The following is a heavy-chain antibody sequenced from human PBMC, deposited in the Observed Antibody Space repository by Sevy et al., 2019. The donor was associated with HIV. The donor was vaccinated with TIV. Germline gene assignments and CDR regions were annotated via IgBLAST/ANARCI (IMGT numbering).Heavy chain of an antibody. V-gene: IGHV3-23*01. D-gene: IGHD3-16*02. CDR2: LSGSGCST. CDR3: AKDQGDYVWGTFRDY. Sequence: GGSLRLSCAASGFTFSIYAMSWVRQAPGKGLEWVSGLSGSGCSTYYADSVKGRFTISRDNSKNTLYLQMNSLRAEDTAVYYCAKDQGDYVWGTFRDYWGQRTLVTVSS. J-gene: IGHJ4*02. CDR1: GFTFSIYA.